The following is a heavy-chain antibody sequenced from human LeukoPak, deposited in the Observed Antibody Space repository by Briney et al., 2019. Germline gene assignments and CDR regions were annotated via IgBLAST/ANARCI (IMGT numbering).Heavy chain of an antibody. D-gene: IGHD2-15*01. CDR1: GGSFSGYY. V-gene: IGHV4-34*01. J-gene: IGHJ4*02. CDR2: INHSGST. CDR3: AGGRLPPYYFDY. Sequence: SETLSLTCAVYGGSFSGYYWSWIRQPPGKRLEWIGEINHSGSTNYNPSLKSRVTISVDTSKNQFSLELSSVTAADTAVYYCAGGRLPPYYFDYWGQGTLVTVSS.